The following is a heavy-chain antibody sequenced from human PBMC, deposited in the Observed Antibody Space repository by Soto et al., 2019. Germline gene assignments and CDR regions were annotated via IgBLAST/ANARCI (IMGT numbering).Heavy chain of an antibody. Sequence: ASVKVSCKASGYTFTGYYMHWVRQAPGQGLEWMGWINPNSGGTNYAQKFQGWVTMTRDTSISTAYMELSRLRSDDTAVYYCARDSQKVVAQPKYYFDYWGQGTLVTVSS. CDR1: GYTFTGYY. J-gene: IGHJ4*02. CDR3: ARDSQKVVAQPKYYFDY. CDR2: INPNSGGT. D-gene: IGHD2-15*01. V-gene: IGHV1-2*04.